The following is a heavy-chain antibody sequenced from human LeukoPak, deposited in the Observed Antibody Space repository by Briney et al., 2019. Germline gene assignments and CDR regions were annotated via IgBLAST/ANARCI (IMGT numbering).Heavy chain of an antibody. V-gene: IGHV3-53*01. J-gene: IGHJ6*04. Sequence: PGGSLRLSCAASGFTITTNYMNWVRQAPGKGLEWVSVIYGDDETNYADSVKGRFTISRDNSKNTLYLQMNSLRADDTAVYYCAREAVMPGAPEKIGTSDGPLYEYYGRDVWAKGPTVTV. D-gene: IGHD1-14*01. CDR3: AREAVMPGAPEKIGTSDGPLYEYYGRDV. CDR1: GFTITTNY. CDR2: IYGDDET.